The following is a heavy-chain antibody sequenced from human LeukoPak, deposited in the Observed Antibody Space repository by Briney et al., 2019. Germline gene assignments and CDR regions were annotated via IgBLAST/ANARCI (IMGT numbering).Heavy chain of an antibody. CDR2: IKSDGSET. Sequence: GSLRLSCAASGFTFSSYWMHWVRQAPGKGLMWVSRIKSDGSETSYADSVKGRFTISRDNARNTLYLQMNSLRPEDTAIYYCASDRVFYGLDVWGQGTTVTVSS. CDR1: GFTFSSYW. V-gene: IGHV3-74*01. CDR3: ASDRVFYGLDV. J-gene: IGHJ6*02.